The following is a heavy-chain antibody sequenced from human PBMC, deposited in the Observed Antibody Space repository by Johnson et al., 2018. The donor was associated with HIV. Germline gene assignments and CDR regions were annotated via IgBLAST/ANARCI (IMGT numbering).Heavy chain of an antibody. V-gene: IGHV3-15*01. CDR2: ISSDGGAT. Sequence: VQLVESGGGLVKPGGSLRLSCAASGFTFSDYYMSWIRQAPGKGLEWVSYISSDGGATDHAAPVKGRFTISRDDSKNTLYLQMNSLKVEDTAVYYCTTDGLWFGDPSFDIWGQGTVVTVSS. J-gene: IGHJ3*02. CDR3: TTDGLWFGDPSFDI. CDR1: GFTFSDYY. D-gene: IGHD3-10*01.